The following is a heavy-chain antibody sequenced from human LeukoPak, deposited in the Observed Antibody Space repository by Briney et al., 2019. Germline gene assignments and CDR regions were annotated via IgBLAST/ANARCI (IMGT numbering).Heavy chain of an antibody. Sequence: GGPLRLSCAASGFTFSSYGMHWVRQAPGKGLEWVAFIRYDGSNKYYADSVKGRFTISRDNSKNTLYLQLNSLRLEDTAIYYCAKDDSVGGTTTPCWGQGTLVTVSS. CDR2: IRYDGSNK. CDR1: GFTFSSYG. CDR3: AKDDSVGGTTTPC. D-gene: IGHD1-26*01. V-gene: IGHV3-30*02. J-gene: IGHJ4*02.